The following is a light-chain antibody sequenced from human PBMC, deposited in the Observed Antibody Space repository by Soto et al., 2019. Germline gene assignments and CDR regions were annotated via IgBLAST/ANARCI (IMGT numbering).Light chain of an antibody. J-gene: IGKJ5*01. Sequence: DIQLTQSPSFLSASVGDRVTITCRASQGISSYLAWYQQTPGKAPKLLIYASSTLQSAVPSRFSGSGSWTKFTLTISTLQPADFATYFCQQLNTFPITFGQGTRL. V-gene: IGKV1-9*01. CDR2: ASS. CDR1: QGISSY. CDR3: QQLNTFPIT.